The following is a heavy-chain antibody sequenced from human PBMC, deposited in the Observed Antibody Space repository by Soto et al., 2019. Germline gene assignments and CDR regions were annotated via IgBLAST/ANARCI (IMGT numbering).Heavy chain of an antibody. CDR3: ARDHYDFINPPSYGMDV. Sequence: GGSLRLSCAASGFTFSSYGMHWVRQAPGKGLEWVAVIWYDGSNKYYADSVKGRFTISRDNSKNTLYLQMNSLRAEDTAVYYCARDHYDFINPPSYGMDVWGQGTTVTVSS. D-gene: IGHD3-3*01. CDR1: GFTFSSYG. J-gene: IGHJ6*02. V-gene: IGHV3-33*01. CDR2: IWYDGSNK.